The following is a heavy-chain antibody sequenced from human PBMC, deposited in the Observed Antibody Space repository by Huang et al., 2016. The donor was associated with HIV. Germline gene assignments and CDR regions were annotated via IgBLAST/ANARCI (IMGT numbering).Heavy chain of an antibody. D-gene: IGHD4-17*01. J-gene: IGHJ6*03. CDR3: SPTGDDYFYYYMDV. CDR2: VGSIAFGGAS. CDR1: GFIFNDFA. Sequence: VESGGDAVQSGRSLRLSCRGSGFIFNDFAINWFRQSPRKGLEWIGFVGSIAFGGASKSAPSVKDRFSVSRDEAKNVAFLQMENLQVDDTAVYYCSPTGDDYFYYYMDVWGNGTTVSVS. V-gene: IGHV3-49*03.